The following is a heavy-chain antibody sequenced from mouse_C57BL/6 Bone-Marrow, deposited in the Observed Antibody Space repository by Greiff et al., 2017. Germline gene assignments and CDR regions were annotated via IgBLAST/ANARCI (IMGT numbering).Heavy chain of an antibody. Sequence: VQLQQSGPELVKPGASVKLSCKASGYTFTSYDINWVKQRPGQGLEWIGWIYPRDGSTKYNEKFKGKATLTVDTSSSTAYMALPRLTSENSAVYFCARLEFDGSCGDWYFDVWGTGTTVTVSS. J-gene: IGHJ1*03. V-gene: IGHV1-85*01. D-gene: IGHD1-1*01. CDR2: IYPRDGST. CDR3: ARLEFDGSCGDWYFDV. CDR1: GYTFTSYD.